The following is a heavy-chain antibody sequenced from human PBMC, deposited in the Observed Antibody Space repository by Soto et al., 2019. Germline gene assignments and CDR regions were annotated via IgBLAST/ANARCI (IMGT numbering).Heavy chain of an antibody. Sequence: QITLNESGPTVVKPTETLTLTCTFSGFSLTTSGVGVGWVRQSPGKAPEWLAFIYWDDDKRYSPSLKSRLTITKDTSKHQVVLTMANVDPADTATYYCAHRVLRAVFGLVTTTAIYFDFWGQGTPVVVSS. CDR2: IYWDDDK. CDR3: AHRVLRAVFGLVTTTAIYFDF. J-gene: IGHJ4*02. CDR1: GFSLTTSGVG. V-gene: IGHV2-5*02. D-gene: IGHD3-3*01.